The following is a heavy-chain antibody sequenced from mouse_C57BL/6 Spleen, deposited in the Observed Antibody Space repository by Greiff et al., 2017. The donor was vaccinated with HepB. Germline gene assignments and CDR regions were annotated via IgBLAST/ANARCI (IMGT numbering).Heavy chain of an antibody. Sequence: VKLVESGAELVRPGASVKLSCKASGYTFTDYYINWVKQRPGQGLEWIARIYPGSGNTYYNEKFKGKATLTAEKSSSTAYMQLSSLTSEDSAVYFCAREATVVAKYFDVWGTGTTVTVSS. V-gene: IGHV1-76*01. CDR3: AREATVVAKYFDV. CDR1: GYTFTDYY. J-gene: IGHJ1*03. D-gene: IGHD1-1*01. CDR2: IYPGSGNT.